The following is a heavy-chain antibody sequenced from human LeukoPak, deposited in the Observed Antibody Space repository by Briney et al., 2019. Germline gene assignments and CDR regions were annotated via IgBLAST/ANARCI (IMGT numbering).Heavy chain of an antibody. CDR1: GGSISSYY. CDR2: INHSGST. J-gene: IGHJ4*02. CDR3: ARQFGDYVDY. Sequence: PSETLSLTCTVSGGSISSYYWSWIRQPPGKGLEWIGEINHSGSTNYNPSLKSRVTISVDTSKNQFSLKLSSVTAADTAVYYCARQFGDYVDYWGQGTLVTVSS. D-gene: IGHD3-10*01. V-gene: IGHV4-34*01.